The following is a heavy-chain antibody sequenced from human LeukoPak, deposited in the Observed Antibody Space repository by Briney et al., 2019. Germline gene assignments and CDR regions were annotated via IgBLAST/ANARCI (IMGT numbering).Heavy chain of an antibody. CDR3: ATSVDDLVTIRTYFEL. CDR1: GYKLLELS. V-gene: IGHV1-24*01. Sequence: ASVKVSCKVSGYKLLELSMHWVRQAPGKGLEWMGGFDPEESDTVSPQKFQGRVTMTEDTSTDTAYMELSSLRSEDTAVYYCATSVDDLVTIRTYFELWGQGTPVTVSS. D-gene: IGHD4-23*01. J-gene: IGHJ4*02. CDR2: FDPEESDT.